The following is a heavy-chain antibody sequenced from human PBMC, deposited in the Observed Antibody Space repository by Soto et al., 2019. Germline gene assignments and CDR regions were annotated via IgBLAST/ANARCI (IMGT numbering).Heavy chain of an antibody. Sequence: PGESLKISCKGSGYSFTSYWIGWVRQMPGKGLEWMGIIYPGDSDTRYSPSFQGQVTISADKSISTAYLQWSSLKASDTAMYYCARLLLNYDRSGYEILRTTKYFDYWGQGTLVTVSS. D-gene: IGHD3-22*01. CDR3: ARLLLNYDRSGYEILRTTKYFDY. CDR1: GYSFTSYW. J-gene: IGHJ4*02. V-gene: IGHV5-51*01. CDR2: IYPGDSDT.